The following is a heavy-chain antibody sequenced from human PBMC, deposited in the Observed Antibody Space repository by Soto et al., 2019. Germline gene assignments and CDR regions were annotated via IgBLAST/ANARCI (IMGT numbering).Heavy chain of an antibody. CDR2: INAGNGNT. J-gene: IGHJ4*02. Sequence: GASVKVSCKASGGTFSGYSMHWVRQAPGQRLEWMGWINAGNGNTKYSQKFQGRVTITRDTSASTAYMELSSLRSEDTAVYYCARGVAPYYFDYWGQGTLVTVSS. CDR3: ARGVAPYYFDY. D-gene: IGHD2-15*01. CDR1: GGTFSGYS. V-gene: IGHV1-3*01.